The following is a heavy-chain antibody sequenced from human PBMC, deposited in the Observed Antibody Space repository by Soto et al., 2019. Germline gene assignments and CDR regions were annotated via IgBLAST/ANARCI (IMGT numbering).Heavy chain of an antibody. CDR1: GYSFTSYW. J-gene: IGHJ6*02. CDR2: IYPGDSDI. Sequence: PGESLKISCKGSGYSFTSYWIGWVRQMPGKGLEWMGIIYPGDSDIRYSPSFQGQVTISADKSISTAYLQWSGLKASDTAIYYCARQLPYGGNSYCGMDVWGQGTTVTV. V-gene: IGHV5-51*01. D-gene: IGHD2-15*01. CDR3: ARQLPYGGNSYCGMDV.